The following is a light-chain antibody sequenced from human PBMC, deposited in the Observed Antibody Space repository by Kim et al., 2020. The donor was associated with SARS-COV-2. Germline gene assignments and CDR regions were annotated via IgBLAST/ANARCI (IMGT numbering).Light chain of an antibody. CDR2: GKN. J-gene: IGLJ3*02. CDR3: NSRDTSGNHRV. Sequence: SSELTQDPAVSVALGQTVRITCQGDSLRNYYASWYHQKPGQAPVLVIYGKNNRPSGIPDRFSGSSPGNTASLTITGAQAEDEADYYCNSRDTSGNHRV. V-gene: IGLV3-19*01. CDR1: SLRNYY.